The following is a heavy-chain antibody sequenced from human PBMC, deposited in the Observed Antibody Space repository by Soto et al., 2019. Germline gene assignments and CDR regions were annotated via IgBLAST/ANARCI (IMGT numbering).Heavy chain of an antibody. V-gene: IGHV1-69*01. CDR2: IIPIFGTA. D-gene: IGHD3-16*01. Sequence: QVQLVQSGAEVKKPGSSVKVSCKASGGTFSSYAISWVRQAPGQGLEWMGGIIPIFGTANYAQKFQGRVTITADESTSTAYMGLSSLRSEDTAVYYCARDGRSSARGQPPMDYWGQGTLVTVSS. J-gene: IGHJ4*02. CDR1: GGTFSSYA. CDR3: ARDGRSSARGQPPMDY.